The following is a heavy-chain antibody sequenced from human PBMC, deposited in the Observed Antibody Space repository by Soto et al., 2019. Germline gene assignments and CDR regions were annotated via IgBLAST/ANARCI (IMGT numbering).Heavy chain of an antibody. D-gene: IGHD6-19*01. Sequence: EVQLVESGGGLVQPGGSLRLSCAASGFTFSSYAMHWVRQAPGKGLEYVSAISSNGGSTYYANSVKGRFTISRDNSKNTLYLQMGSLRAEDMAVYYCAREEWSSGWYVYDYWGQGTLVTVSS. CDR3: AREEWSSGWYVYDY. CDR2: ISSNGGST. CDR1: GFTFSSYA. J-gene: IGHJ4*02. V-gene: IGHV3-64*01.